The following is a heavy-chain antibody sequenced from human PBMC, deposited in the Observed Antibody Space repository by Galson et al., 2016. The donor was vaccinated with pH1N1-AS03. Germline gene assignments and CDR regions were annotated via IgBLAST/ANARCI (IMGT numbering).Heavy chain of an antibody. Sequence: SLRLSCAASGFTLSGYWMGWVRLAPGKGLEQVASISEDGSEKYYLDSVKGRFSISRNNAWNSLYLQLNSLRAEDTALYYCARLRAYCHGGTCTYFDYWGRGALVTVSS. D-gene: IGHD2-15*01. CDR2: ISEDGSEK. CDR1: GFTLSGYW. CDR3: ARLRAYCHGGTCTYFDY. V-gene: IGHV3-7*03. J-gene: IGHJ4*02.